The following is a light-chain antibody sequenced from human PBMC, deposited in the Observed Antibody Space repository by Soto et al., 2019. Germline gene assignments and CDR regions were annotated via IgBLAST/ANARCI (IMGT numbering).Light chain of an antibody. J-gene: IGLJ1*01. CDR3: FSYTSSGNYV. Sequence: LTQPASVSVSPGQSITISCTGTSSDVGNYKYVSWYQQHPGKAPKLMIYEVSNRPSGVSNRFSGSKSGNTASLTISGLQAEEETDYYRFSYTSSGNYVFGTGTKVTV. CDR1: SSDVGNYKY. CDR2: EVS. V-gene: IGLV2-14*01.